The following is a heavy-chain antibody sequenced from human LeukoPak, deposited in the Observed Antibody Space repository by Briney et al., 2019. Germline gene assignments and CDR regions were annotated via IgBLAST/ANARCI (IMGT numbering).Heavy chain of an antibody. CDR1: GXTVSGSA. D-gene: IGHD3-16*02. CDR2: ISYNENNK. Sequence: PGGSLKLSCSASGXTVSGSAIHWVRQAPGKGLEWVAIISYNENNKYCADSVKDRFTISRDNSKNTLYLQMNSLRPEDTAVYYCARDLSWNSFDIWGQGTMVTVSS. J-gene: IGHJ3*02. CDR3: ARDLSWNSFDI. V-gene: IGHV3-30-3*01.